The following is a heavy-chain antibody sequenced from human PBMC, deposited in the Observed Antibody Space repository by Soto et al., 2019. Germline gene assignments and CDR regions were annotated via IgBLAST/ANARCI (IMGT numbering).Heavy chain of an antibody. D-gene: IGHD2-21*02. Sequence: GGSLRLSCDASGFPFSSYGMHWVRQAPGKGLEWVAVISYDGSIKYYADSVKGRFTVSRDNSKDTLYLQMNTLRADDTAVYYCAKVAQGDPLISDYGMDVWGQGTTVTVSS. CDR3: AKVAQGDPLISDYGMDV. CDR2: ISYDGSIK. V-gene: IGHV3-30*18. CDR1: GFPFSSYG. J-gene: IGHJ6*02.